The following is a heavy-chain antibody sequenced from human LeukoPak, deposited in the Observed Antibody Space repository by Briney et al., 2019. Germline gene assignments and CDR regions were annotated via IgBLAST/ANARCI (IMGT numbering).Heavy chain of an antibody. J-gene: IGHJ3*02. V-gene: IGHV1-8*01. CDR3: ARFLGVWFGESDGFDI. Sequence: ASVKVACEASGYNFISYDINWVRQATGQGLEWMGWMNPNSGDTGYAQKFQGRVTMTRDTSISTAYMELSSLRSEDTAVYYCARFLGVWFGESDGFDIWGQGTMLTVSS. D-gene: IGHD3-10*01. CDR2: MNPNSGDT. CDR1: GYNFISYD.